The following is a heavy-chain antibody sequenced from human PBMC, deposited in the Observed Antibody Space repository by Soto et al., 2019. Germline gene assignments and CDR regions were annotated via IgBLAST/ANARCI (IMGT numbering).Heavy chain of an antibody. J-gene: IGHJ6*02. V-gene: IGHV3-53*01. CDR1: GFTVSSNY. CDR3: ARDDCSNFATNYYYGMDV. D-gene: IGHD4-4*01. Sequence: EVQLVESGGGLIQPGGSLRLSCAASGFTVSSNYMSWVRQAPGKGLEWVSVIYSGGSTYYADSVKGRFTISRDNSKNTLYLQMNSLRAEDTAVYYCARDDCSNFATNYYYGMDVWGQGTTVTVSS. CDR2: IYSGGST.